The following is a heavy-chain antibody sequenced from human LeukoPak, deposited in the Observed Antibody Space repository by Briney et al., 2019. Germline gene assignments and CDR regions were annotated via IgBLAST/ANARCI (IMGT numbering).Heavy chain of an antibody. J-gene: IGHJ5*02. D-gene: IGHD3-16*01. Sequence: GGSLRLSCAASTFTFSSYWLSWVRQAPGKGLEWVATIKDDGSEKYYVDSVSGRFTISRDNAKNSLYLQMNSLRAEDTAVYYCARRGTYQNWFDPWGQGTLVTVSS. CDR2: IKDDGSEK. V-gene: IGHV3-7*01. CDR1: TFTFSSYW. CDR3: ARRGTYQNWFDP.